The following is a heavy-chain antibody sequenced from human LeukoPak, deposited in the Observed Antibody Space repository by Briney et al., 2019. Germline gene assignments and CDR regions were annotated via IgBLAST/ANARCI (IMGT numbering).Heavy chain of an antibody. D-gene: IGHD3-9*01. CDR3: AKEIFCTQTTCQGNDAFHT. J-gene: IGHJ3*02. CDR2: ISYDGSNK. V-gene: IGHV3-30-3*01. Sequence: PGGSLRLSCAASGFTFSSYAMHWVRQAPGKGLEWVAVISYDGSNKYYADSVKGRFTVSRDNSKNTVYLQMSSLKAEDTAIYYCAKEIFCTQTTCQGNDAFHTWGQGTVVTVSS. CDR1: GFTFSSYA.